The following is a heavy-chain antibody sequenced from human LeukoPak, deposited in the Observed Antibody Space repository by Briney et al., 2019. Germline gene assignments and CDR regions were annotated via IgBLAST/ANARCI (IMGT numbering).Heavy chain of an antibody. Sequence: GGSLRLSCAASGFTFSSYGMSWVRQSPRKGLEWVSTISGSGYNTYYADSVRGRFTISRDNSKNTAYLQINSLRAEDTAVYYCARKINAGWRDAFDIWGQGTMVTVSS. CDR2: ISGSGYNT. CDR1: GFTFSSYG. CDR3: ARKINAGWRDAFDI. J-gene: IGHJ3*02. D-gene: IGHD6-19*01. V-gene: IGHV3-23*01.